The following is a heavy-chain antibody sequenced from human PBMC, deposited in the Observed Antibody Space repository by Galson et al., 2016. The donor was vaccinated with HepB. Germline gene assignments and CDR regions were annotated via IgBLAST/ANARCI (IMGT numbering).Heavy chain of an antibody. D-gene: IGHD1-1*01. Sequence: SLRLSCAASGFKFTDYNMTWIRQAPGKGLEWLSYINRDGSFTHYADSVRGRFTISRDNARNSLFLQMSNLRAGDTATYYCATQQLALCGPGTRVIVSS. CDR2: INRDGSFT. V-gene: IGHV3-11*03. CDR1: GFKFTDYN. CDR3: ATQQLAL. J-gene: IGHJ4*02.